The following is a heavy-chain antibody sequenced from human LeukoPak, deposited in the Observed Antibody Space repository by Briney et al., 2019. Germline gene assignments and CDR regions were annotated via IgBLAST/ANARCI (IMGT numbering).Heavy chain of an antibody. Sequence: GGSLRLSCAASGFTFSNHGMHWVRQAPGKGLEWVALVWYDGSNKEYADSVKGRFTISRDNSKNTLYLQMNSLRDEDTAVYYCARDQGTSTTAPKRKGRFDPWGQGTLVTVSS. V-gene: IGHV3-33*01. J-gene: IGHJ5*02. CDR1: GFTFSNHG. CDR2: VWYDGSNK. D-gene: IGHD1-1*01. CDR3: ARDQGTSTTAPKRKGRFDP.